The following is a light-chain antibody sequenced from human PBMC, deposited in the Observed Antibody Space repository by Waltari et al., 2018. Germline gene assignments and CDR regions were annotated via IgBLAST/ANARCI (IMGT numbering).Light chain of an antibody. CDR3: CSYAGNSTLV. J-gene: IGLJ2*01. CDR2: EAS. Sequence: QSALTQPASVSGSPGQSITISCPGTSSDVGSYNLVPWYQQLPGKAPQLMIYEASKRPSGVSNRFSGSKSGNTASLTISGLQAEDEADYYCCSYAGNSTLVFGGGTKLTVL. CDR1: SSDVGSYNL. V-gene: IGLV2-23*01.